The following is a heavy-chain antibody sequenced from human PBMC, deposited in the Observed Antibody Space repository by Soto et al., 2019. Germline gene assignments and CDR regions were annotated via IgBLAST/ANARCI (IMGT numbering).Heavy chain of an antibody. CDR2: IYPGDSDT. D-gene: IGHD3-10*01. Sequence: PGESLKISCNGSGYSFTSYWIGWVLHMPGKGLEWMGIIYPGDSDTRYSPSFQGQVTISADKSISTAYLQWSSLKASDTAMYYCARLTMVRGTANWFDPWGQGTLVTVSS. V-gene: IGHV5-51*01. CDR1: GYSFTSYW. CDR3: ARLTMVRGTANWFDP. J-gene: IGHJ5*02.